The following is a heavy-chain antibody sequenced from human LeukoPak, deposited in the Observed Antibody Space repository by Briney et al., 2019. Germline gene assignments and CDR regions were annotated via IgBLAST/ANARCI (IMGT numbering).Heavy chain of an antibody. CDR2: IKSKTDGGTT. D-gene: IGHD4-17*01. CDR1: GFTFSNAW. J-gene: IGHJ5*02. V-gene: IGHV3-15*01. CDR3: TTDLPMTTATKSRSGKRTA. Sequence: AGGSLRLSCAASGFTFSNAWMSWVRQAPGKGLEWVGRIKSKTDGGTTDYAAPVKGRFTIARDDSKKTLYLQMKSLKTEDTAVYSCTTDLPMTTATKSRSGKRTAWGPGTLVTVSS.